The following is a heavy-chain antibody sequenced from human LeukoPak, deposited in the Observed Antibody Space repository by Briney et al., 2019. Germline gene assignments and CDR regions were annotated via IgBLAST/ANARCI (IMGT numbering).Heavy chain of an antibody. CDR3: ARGNLKTGYYFDY. D-gene: IGHD3-9*01. Sequence: SETLSLTCTVSGGSISSSSYYWSWIRQPPGKGLEWIGYIYYSGSTNYNPSLKSRVTISVDTSKNQFSLKLSSVTAADTAVYYCARGNLKTGYYFDYWGQGTLVTVSS. J-gene: IGHJ4*02. V-gene: IGHV4-61*01. CDR2: IYYSGST. CDR1: GGSISSSSYY.